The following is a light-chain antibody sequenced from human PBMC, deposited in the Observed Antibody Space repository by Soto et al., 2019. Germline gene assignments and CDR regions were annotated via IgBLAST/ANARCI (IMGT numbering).Light chain of an antibody. Sequence: EKVMTQSPATLSVSPGERATLSCRASQSVSSNLAWYQQKPGQAPRLLIYGASTRATGVPARFSGSGSGTEFTLTISSLQSEDFGVYYCQKYNSWPPITFGQGTRLEIK. CDR3: QKYNSWPPIT. V-gene: IGKV3-15*01. CDR2: GAS. J-gene: IGKJ5*01. CDR1: QSVSSN.